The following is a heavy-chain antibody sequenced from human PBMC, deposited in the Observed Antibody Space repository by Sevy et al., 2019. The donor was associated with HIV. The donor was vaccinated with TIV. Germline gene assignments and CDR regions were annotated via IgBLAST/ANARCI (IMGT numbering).Heavy chain of an antibody. J-gene: IGHJ6*02. D-gene: IGHD2-15*01. Sequence: GGSLRLSCVASGFRFESQAMSWVRQAPGKGLEWVSGMSGRGDSRGYAHSVKGRFTISRDNSKNTVYLQMNSLTAEDTALYYCARAGGLGYCSGGSCYYYYYGMDVWGQGTTVTVSS. CDR2: MSGRGDSR. CDR3: ARAGGLGYCSGGSCYYYYYGMDV. CDR1: GFRFESQA. V-gene: IGHV3-23*01.